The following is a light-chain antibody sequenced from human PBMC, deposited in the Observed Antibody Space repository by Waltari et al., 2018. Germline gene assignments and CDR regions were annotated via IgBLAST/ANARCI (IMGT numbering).Light chain of an antibody. CDR1: QSISSY. CDR3: QQSYSTPRT. CDR2: AAS. V-gene: IGKV1-39*01. Sequence: DIQMTQSLSSLSASVGDRVTVTCRASQSISSYLNWYQQKPGKAPKLLIYAASSLQSGVPSRFSGSGSGTDFTLTISSLQPEDCATYYCQQSYSTPRTFGQGTKLEIK. J-gene: IGKJ2*01.